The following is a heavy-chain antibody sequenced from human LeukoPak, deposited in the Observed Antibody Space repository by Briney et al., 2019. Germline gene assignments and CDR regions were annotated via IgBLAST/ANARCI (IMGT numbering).Heavy chain of an antibody. CDR1: GYSFTSYW. CDR2: IYPGDSET. J-gene: IGHJ4*02. V-gene: IGHV5-51*01. CDR3: ASGGLNWGSLDFDY. D-gene: IGHD7-27*01. Sequence: GESLKISCKGSGYSFTSYWIGWMRPMPGKGLEWMGIIYPGDSETRYGPSFQGQVTISADKSISTAYLQWSSLKASDTAMYYCASGGLNWGSLDFDYWGQGTLVTVSS.